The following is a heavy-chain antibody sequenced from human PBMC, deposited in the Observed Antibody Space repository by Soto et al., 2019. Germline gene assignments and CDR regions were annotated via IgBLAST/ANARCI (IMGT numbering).Heavy chain of an antibody. Sequence: GGSLRLSCAASGFTFRSYWMSWVRQAPGKGLEWVANIKQDGSEKYYVDSVKGRFTISRDNAKNSLYLQMNSLRAEDTAVYYCARVNLLMGPEYYYGMDVWGQGTTVTVSS. CDR3: ARVNLLMGPEYYYGMDV. J-gene: IGHJ6*02. CDR1: GFTFRSYW. V-gene: IGHV3-7*01. D-gene: IGHD2-8*02. CDR2: IKQDGSEK.